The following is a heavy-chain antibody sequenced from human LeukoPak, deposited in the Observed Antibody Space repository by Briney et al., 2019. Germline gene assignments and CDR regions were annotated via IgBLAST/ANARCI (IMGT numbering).Heavy chain of an antibody. D-gene: IGHD2-2*01. CDR1: GGSFSGYY. J-gene: IGHJ4*02. CDR2: INHSGST. Sequence: SETLSLTCAVYGGSFSGYYWSWIRQPPGKGLEWIGEINHSGSTNYNPSLKSRVTISVDTSKNQFSLKLSSVTAADTAVYYCARERRPAYCSSTSCKRGTFDYWGQGTLVTVPS. V-gene: IGHV4-34*01. CDR3: ARERRPAYCSSTSCKRGTFDY.